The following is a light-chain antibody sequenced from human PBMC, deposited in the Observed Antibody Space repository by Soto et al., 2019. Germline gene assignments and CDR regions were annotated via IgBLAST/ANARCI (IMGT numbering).Light chain of an antibody. J-gene: IGKJ4*01. Sequence: VLTQSPATLSLSPGETATLSCRASQTVSRYLAWYQQKPGQAPRLLIYYASNRATGIPARFSGSGSGTDYTLTISSREPEDFAVYYCQQRSTWPLFTFGGGTKVEI. CDR1: QTVSRY. V-gene: IGKV3-11*01. CDR3: QQRSTWPLFT. CDR2: YAS.